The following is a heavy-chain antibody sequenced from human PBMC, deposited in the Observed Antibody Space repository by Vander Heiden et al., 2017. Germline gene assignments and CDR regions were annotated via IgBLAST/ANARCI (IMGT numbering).Heavy chain of an antibody. J-gene: IGHJ4*02. CDR2: IYYSGST. CDR1: GGSISSGAYY. V-gene: IGHV4-30-4*01. Sequence: QVQLQESGQGLVKPSQTLSLTCTVSGGSISSGAYYWRWTRQPPGKGLEWIGYIYYSGSTYYNPSLKSRVTISVDTPKNQFSLKLSSVTAADTAVYYCAREVGALPYYDYAWAFDYWGQGTLVTVSS. D-gene: IGHD3-16*01. CDR3: AREVGALPYYDYAWAFDY.